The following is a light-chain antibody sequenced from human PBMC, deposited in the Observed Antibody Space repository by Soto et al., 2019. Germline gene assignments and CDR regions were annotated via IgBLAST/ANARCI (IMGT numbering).Light chain of an antibody. CDR3: QQSYSTLPIT. Sequence: DIQMTQSPSSLSASVGDRVTITCRASQSISSSLNWYQQKPGKAPNLLIYAASSLQSGVPSRFSGSGSWTDFTLTINCLQPEDFATYYCQQSYSTLPITFGQGTRLEIK. J-gene: IGKJ5*01. CDR2: AAS. V-gene: IGKV1-39*01. CDR1: QSISSS.